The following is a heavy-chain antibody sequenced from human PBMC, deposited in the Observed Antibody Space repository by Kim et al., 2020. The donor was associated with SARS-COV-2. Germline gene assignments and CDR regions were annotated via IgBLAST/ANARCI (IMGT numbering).Heavy chain of an antibody. V-gene: IGHV1-24*01. J-gene: IGHJ5*02. D-gene: IGHD5-12*01. CDR1: GYTLTELS. CDR3: ATSPPRSGYDLNSFDP. Sequence: ASVKVSCKVSGYTLTELSMHWVRQAPGKGLEWMGGFDPEDGETIYAQKFQGRVTMTEDTSTATAYMELSSLRSEDTAVYYCATSPPRSGYDLNSFDPWGQGTLVTVSS. CDR2: FDPEDGET.